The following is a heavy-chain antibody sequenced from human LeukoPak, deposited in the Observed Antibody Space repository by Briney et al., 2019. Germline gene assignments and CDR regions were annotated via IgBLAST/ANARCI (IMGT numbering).Heavy chain of an antibody. D-gene: IGHD3-10*01. CDR2: IYYSGST. CDR3: ARGQRVRQERITMVRGVPTSNWFDP. V-gene: IGHV4-59*01. CDR1: GGSISSYY. Sequence: SETLSLTCTVSGGSISSYYWSWIRQPPGKGLEWIGNIYYSGSTNYNPSLKSRVTISVDTSKNQYSLQLSSVTAADTAVYYCARGQRVRQERITMVRGVPTSNWFDPWGQGTLVTVSS. J-gene: IGHJ5*02.